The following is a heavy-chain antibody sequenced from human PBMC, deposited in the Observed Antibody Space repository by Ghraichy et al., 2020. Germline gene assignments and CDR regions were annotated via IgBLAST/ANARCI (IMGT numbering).Heavy chain of an antibody. Sequence: GGSLRLSCAASGFTFSSYAMSWVRQAPGKGLEWVSAISGSGGSTYYADSVKGRFTISRDNSKNTLYLQMNSLRAEDTAVYYCANNFRFCSGGSCYSVGGPAAFDIWGQETMVTVSS. D-gene: IGHD2-15*01. CDR2: ISGSGGST. CDR1: GFTFSSYA. CDR3: ANNFRFCSGGSCYSVGGPAAFDI. J-gene: IGHJ3*02. V-gene: IGHV3-23*01.